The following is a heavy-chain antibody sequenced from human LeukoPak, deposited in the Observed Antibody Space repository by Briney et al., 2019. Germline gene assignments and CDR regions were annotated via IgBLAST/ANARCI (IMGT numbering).Heavy chain of an antibody. CDR1: GGSISSHY. Sequence: SETLSLTCTVSGGSISSHYWSWIRQPPGKGLEWIGYIYYSGSTNYNPSLKSRVTISVDTSKNQFSLKLSSVTAADTAVYYCARGLSVTTDSYYYYYYMDVWGKGTTVTVSS. J-gene: IGHJ6*03. D-gene: IGHD4-11*01. CDR2: IYYSGST. V-gene: IGHV4-59*11. CDR3: ARGLSVTTDSYYYYYYMDV.